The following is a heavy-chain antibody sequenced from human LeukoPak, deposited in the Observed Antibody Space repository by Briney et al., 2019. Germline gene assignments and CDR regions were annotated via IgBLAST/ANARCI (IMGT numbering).Heavy chain of an antibody. Sequence: GGSLRLSCAASGFTFSSYSMNWVRQAPGKGLEWVSSISSSSSYIYYADSVKGRFTISRDNAKNSLYLQMNSLRAEDTAVYYCARDLGFDYGDYGGYFDLWGRGTLVTVSS. CDR3: ARDLGFDYGDYGGYFDL. CDR1: GFTFSSYS. D-gene: IGHD4-17*01. J-gene: IGHJ2*01. CDR2: ISSSSSYI. V-gene: IGHV3-21*01.